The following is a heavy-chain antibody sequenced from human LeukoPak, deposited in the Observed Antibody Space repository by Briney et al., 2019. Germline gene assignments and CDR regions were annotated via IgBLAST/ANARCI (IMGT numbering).Heavy chain of an antibody. D-gene: IGHD3-3*01. V-gene: IGHV5-51*01. CDR3: ARQKRDFWSGITYYYYMDV. Sequence: GEYLKISCKGSGYSFTSYWIGWVRQMPGKGLEWMGSIYPGDSDTRYSPSFQGQVTISADKSISTAYLQWSSLKASDTAMYYCARQKRDFWSGITYYYYMDVWGKGTTVTVSS. J-gene: IGHJ6*03. CDR2: IYPGDSDT. CDR1: GYSFTSYW.